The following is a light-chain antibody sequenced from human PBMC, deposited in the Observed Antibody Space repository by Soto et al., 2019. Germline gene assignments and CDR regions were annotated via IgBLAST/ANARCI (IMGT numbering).Light chain of an antibody. CDR2: DND. CDR3: ATWDDSRNGYV. J-gene: IGLJ1*01. CDR1: SSNSGSNT. V-gene: IGLV1-44*01. Sequence: QSVLTQPPSASGTPGQRVTISASGSSSNSGSNTVSWYQQVPGTAPKLLIYDNDERPSGVPGRFSGSKSGTSASLAISGLQSEDEADYYCATWDDSRNGYVFGPGTKVTVL.